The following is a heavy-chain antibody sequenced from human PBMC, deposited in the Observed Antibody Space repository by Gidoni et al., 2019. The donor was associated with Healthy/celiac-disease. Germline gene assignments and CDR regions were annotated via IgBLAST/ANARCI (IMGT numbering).Heavy chain of an antibody. J-gene: IGHJ6*02. V-gene: IGHV3-30-3*01. D-gene: IGHD3-10*01. Sequence: QVQLVESGGGVVQPGRSLRLPCAASGFTFSSYAMHWVRQAPGKGLEWVAVISYDGSNKYYADSVKGRFTISRDNSKNTLYLQMNSLRAEDTAVYYCARFGLWFGELSIDGMDVWGQGTTVTVSS. CDR2: ISYDGSNK. CDR3: ARFGLWFGELSIDGMDV. CDR1: GFTFSSYA.